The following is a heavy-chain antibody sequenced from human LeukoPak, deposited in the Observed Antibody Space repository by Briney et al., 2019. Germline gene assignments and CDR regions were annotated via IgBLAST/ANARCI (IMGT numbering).Heavy chain of an antibody. CDR3: ARQDGYGLYYFDY. Sequence: KSGESLKISCKSSGYSFTGYWNGWVRQMPGKGLEWMGIIYPGDSDTRYSPSFQGQVTISADKSINTASLQWSSLKASDTAMYYCARQDGYGLYYFDYWGQGTLVTVSS. J-gene: IGHJ4*02. V-gene: IGHV5-51*01. CDR2: IYPGDSDT. D-gene: IGHD5-24*01. CDR1: GYSFTGYW.